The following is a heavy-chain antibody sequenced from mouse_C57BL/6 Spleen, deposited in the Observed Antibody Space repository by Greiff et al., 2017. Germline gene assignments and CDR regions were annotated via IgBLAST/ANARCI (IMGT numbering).Heavy chain of an antibody. V-gene: IGHV5-12*01. CDR1: GFTFSDYY. CDR3: ARLYCEEDYAIDY. Sequence: DVQLVESGGGLVQPGGSLKLSCAASGFTFSDYYMYWVRQTPEKRLEWVAYISNGGGSTYYPDTVKGRFTISRDNAKHTLYLQMGRLKSEDTAMYYCARLYCEEDYAIDYWGQGTSVTVSS. J-gene: IGHJ4*01. D-gene: IGHD1-1*01. CDR2: ISNGGGST.